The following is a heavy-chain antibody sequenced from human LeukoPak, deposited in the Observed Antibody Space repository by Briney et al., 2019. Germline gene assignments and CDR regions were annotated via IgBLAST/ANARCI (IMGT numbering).Heavy chain of an antibody. V-gene: IGHV1-69*13. J-gene: IGHJ4*02. Sequence: EASVKVSFKASGGTFSSYAISWVRQAPGQGLEWMGGIIPIFGTANYAQKFQGRVTITADESTSTAYMELSSLRSEDTAVYYCARGDYGDYLIYPQFDYWGQGTLVTVSS. D-gene: IGHD4-17*01. CDR2: IIPIFGTA. CDR1: GGTFSSYA. CDR3: ARGDYGDYLIYPQFDY.